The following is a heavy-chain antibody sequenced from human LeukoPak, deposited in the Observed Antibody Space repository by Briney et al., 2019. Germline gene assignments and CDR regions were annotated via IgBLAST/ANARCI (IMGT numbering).Heavy chain of an antibody. J-gene: IGHJ5*01. CDR3: ATGYGKLDS. D-gene: IGHD2-15*01. Sequence: SETLSLTCTVSAGSISSGSYYWSWIRQPAGKGLEWIGRIYASGNINYNPSLKSRVTISVDTSKNQFSLKLSSVTAADTAVYYCATGYGKLDSWGQGTLVTVS. V-gene: IGHV4-61*02. CDR1: AGSISSGSYY. CDR2: IYASGNI.